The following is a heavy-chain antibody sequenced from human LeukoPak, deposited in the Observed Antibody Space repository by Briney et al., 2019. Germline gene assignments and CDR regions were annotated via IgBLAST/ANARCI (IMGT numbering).Heavy chain of an antibody. CDR1: GFTFSSYV. CDR3: AKDGSRSYYGSGSFLPAWFDP. CDR2: ISGSGGST. V-gene: IGHV3-23*01. Sequence: GGSLRLSCAASGFTFSSYVMSWVRQAPGKGLEWVSAISGSGGSTYYADSVKGRFTISRDNSKNTLYLQMNSLRAEDTAVYYCAKDGSRSYYGSGSFLPAWFDPWGQGTLVTVSS. D-gene: IGHD3-10*01. J-gene: IGHJ5*02.